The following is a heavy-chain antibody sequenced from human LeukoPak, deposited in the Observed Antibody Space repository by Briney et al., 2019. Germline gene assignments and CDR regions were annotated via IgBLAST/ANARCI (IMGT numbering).Heavy chain of an antibody. CDR1: GYSINNYW. J-gene: IGHJ5*02. CDR3: ARQEYCSGGSCYTWFDP. D-gene: IGHD2-15*01. V-gene: IGHV5-51*01. Sequence: GESLKISCKGSGYSINNYWIGWVRQMPGKGLKWMGIIYPADSDIRYSPSFQGQVTISADKSISTAYLQWSSLKASDTAMYYCARQEYCSGGSCYTWFDPWGQGTLVTVSS. CDR2: IYPADSDI.